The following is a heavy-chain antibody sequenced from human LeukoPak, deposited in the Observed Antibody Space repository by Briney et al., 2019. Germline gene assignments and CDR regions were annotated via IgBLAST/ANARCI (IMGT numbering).Heavy chain of an antibody. V-gene: IGHV4-39*01. CDR1: GGSISSSSYY. CDR2: MSYSGST. CDR3: ARFYTTSQYGSGYMDV. J-gene: IGHJ6*03. Sequence: SETLSLTCTLSGGSISSSSYYWGWIRQPPGKGLEWIGSMSYSGSTYYNPSLKSRVTIAVDTSKTQFSLKLSSVTAADTAVYYCARFYTTSQYGSGYMDVWGKGTTVTVSS. D-gene: IGHD3-10*01.